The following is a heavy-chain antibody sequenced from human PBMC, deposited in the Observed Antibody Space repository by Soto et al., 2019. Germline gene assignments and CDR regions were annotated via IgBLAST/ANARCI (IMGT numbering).Heavy chain of an antibody. V-gene: IGHV4-31*03. CDR1: GGSISSGGYY. J-gene: IGHJ2*01. CDR2: IYYSGST. CDR3: ARDRYCGGDCYPKNWYFDL. Sequence: QVQLQESGPGLVKPSQTLSLTCTVSGGSISSGGYYWSWIRQHPGKGLEWIGYIYYSGSTYYNPSLKSRVTISVDTSKNQFSLKLSSVTAADTAVYYCARDRYCGGDCYPKNWYFDLWGRGTLVTVSS. D-gene: IGHD2-21*02.